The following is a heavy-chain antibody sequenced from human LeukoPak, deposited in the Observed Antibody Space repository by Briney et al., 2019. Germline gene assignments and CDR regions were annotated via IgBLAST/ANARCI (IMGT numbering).Heavy chain of an antibody. V-gene: IGHV3-11*06. CDR1: GFAFSDYY. CDR3: ATGPD. J-gene: IGHJ4*02. D-gene: IGHD7-27*01. CDR2: ISRKSLYI. Sequence: GGSLRLSCAASGFAFSDYYMSWIRQAPGKGLEWISHISRKSLYIKYADSVKGRFTISRDNTKNSLCLQMNSLRAEDTGVYYCATGPDWGQGTLVTVCS.